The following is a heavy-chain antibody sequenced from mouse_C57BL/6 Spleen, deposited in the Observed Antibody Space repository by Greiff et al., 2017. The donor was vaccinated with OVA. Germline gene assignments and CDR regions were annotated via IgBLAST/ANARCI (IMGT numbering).Heavy chain of an antibody. CDR2: ISSGGSYT. Sequence: VQLQESGGDLVKPGGSLKLSCAASGFTFSSYGMSWVRQTPDKRLEWVATISSGGSYTYYPDSVKGRFTISRDNAKNTLYLQMSSLKSEDTAMYYCARHHYYYGSSGYFDVWGTGTTVTVSS. CDR1: GFTFSSYG. D-gene: IGHD1-1*01. J-gene: IGHJ1*03. V-gene: IGHV5-6*01. CDR3: ARHHYYYGSSGYFDV.